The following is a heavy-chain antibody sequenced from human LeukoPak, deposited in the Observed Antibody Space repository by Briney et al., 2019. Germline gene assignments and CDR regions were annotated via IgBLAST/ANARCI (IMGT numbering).Heavy chain of an antibody. CDR3: AGPAGTYWYFDL. CDR2: IYHSGST. V-gene: IGHV4-30-2*01. CDR1: GGSISSSSYY. Sequence: PSETLSLTCTVSGGSISSSSYYWSWIRQPPGKGLEWIGYIYHSGSTYYNPSLKSRVTISVDRSKNQFSLKLSSVTAADTAVYYCAGPAGTYWYFDLWGRGTLVTVSS. D-gene: IGHD1-26*01. J-gene: IGHJ2*01.